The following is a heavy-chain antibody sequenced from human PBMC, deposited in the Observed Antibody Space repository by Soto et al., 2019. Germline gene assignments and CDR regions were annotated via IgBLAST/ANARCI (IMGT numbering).Heavy chain of an antibody. Sequence: SETLSLTCGVSGGTVASSHWWSWVRQSPGGGLEWIGNVYHTGDTNLNPSLQSRVTISVDKSNNQFSLRLNSLTAADTAVYFCAREIVTAGGNNYFDPWGPGTLVTSPQ. D-gene: IGHD2-21*02. CDR2: VYHTGDT. J-gene: IGHJ5*02. CDR3: AREIVTAGGNNYFDP. V-gene: IGHV4-4*02. CDR1: GGTVASSHW.